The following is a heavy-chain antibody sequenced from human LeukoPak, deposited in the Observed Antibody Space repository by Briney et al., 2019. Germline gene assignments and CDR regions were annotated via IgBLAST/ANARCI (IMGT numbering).Heavy chain of an antibody. V-gene: IGHV4-59*08. CDR1: GGSISSYY. D-gene: IGHD5-12*01. J-gene: IGHJ5*02. Sequence: SETLSLTCTVSGGSISSYYWGWIRQPPGKGLEWIGYIYYSGSTNYNPSLKSRVTISVDTSKNQFSLKLSSVTAADTAVYYCARQLVADNWFDPWGQGTLVTVSS. CDR3: ARQLVADNWFDP. CDR2: IYYSGST.